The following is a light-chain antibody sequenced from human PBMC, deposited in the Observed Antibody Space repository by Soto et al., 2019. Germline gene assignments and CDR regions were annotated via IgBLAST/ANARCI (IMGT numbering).Light chain of an antibody. J-gene: IGKJ1*01. CDR1: HSVGTN. Sequence: MTQSPDTLSVSPGDRVTLSCRASHSVGTNLAWYQQKPGQAPRLLIYGASARATDVPVRFSGSGSGTEFTLTISSLQSEDFAVYFCQQYADWPKTFGQGTKVDIK. V-gene: IGKV3-15*01. CDR2: GAS. CDR3: QQYADWPKT.